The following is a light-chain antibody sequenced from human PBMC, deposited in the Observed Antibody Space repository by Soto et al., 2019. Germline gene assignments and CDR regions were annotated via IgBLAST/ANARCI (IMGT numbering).Light chain of an antibody. J-gene: IGKJ1*01. V-gene: IGKV1-8*01. CDR2: DAS. Sequence: QMTQSPSSLTASVGDRVTITCRATQDIGTYLAWYQQIPGKAPKLLIYDASTLQTGVPSRFSGSGSGTDFTLTISYLQSEDFGTYYCQQFYNYPRTFGQGTKVDIK. CDR3: QQFYNYPRT. CDR1: QDIGTY.